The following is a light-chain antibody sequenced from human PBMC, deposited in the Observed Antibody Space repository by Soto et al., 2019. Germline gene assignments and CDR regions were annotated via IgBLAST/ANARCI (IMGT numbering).Light chain of an antibody. CDR1: QSVGTY. Sequence: EIVMTQSPATLSVSPGERATLSCRASQSVGTYLAWYQQKPGQAPRLLIYGASTRAAGISSRFSGGGSGTEFTLTIFSLQSEDFAIYYCQQYYDLPRTFGQGTKVGIK. V-gene: IGKV3-15*01. CDR2: GAS. J-gene: IGKJ1*01. CDR3: QQYYDLPRT.